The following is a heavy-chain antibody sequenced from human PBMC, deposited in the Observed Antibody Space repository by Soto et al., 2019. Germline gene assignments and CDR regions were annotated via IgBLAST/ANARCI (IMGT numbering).Heavy chain of an antibody. CDR1: GYTFTAHA. V-gene: IGHV1-3*04. J-gene: IGHJ4*02. CDR3: ARKILGGPTDY. CDR2: INTGKGDT. D-gene: IGHD3-16*01. Sequence: QVQLVQSGAEEKKPGASVKVSCQASGYTFTAHAMHWVRQAPGQGLEWMGWINTGKGDTKYSRKFPDRVTITRDTSANTTYMELSSLKSEDTDLSYCARKILGGPTDYWGQGTLVTVSS.